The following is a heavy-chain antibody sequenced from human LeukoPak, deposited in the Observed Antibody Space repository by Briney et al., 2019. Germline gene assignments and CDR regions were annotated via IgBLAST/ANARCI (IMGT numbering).Heavy chain of an antibody. CDR1: GFTFPNSA. Sequence: SVKASCKASGFTFPNSAMQWVRQARGQRLEWIGWIVLCAGNTVYSHKFHDRVTITRDISTNTAYMELDSLGSEDTAVYYCAAQRGASLHDFWSTRLFDPWGQGTLVTVSS. CDR2: IVLCAGNT. D-gene: IGHD3-3*01. CDR3: AAQRGASLHDFWSTRLFDP. V-gene: IGHV1-58*02. J-gene: IGHJ5*02.